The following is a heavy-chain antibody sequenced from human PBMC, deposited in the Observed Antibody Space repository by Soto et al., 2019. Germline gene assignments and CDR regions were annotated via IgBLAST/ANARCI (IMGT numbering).Heavy chain of an antibody. Sequence: VQLVESGGGVVQSGRSLRLSCVASGFIFSNYGMHWVRQAPGKGLEWVALISYDSTNKDYADSVKGRLTVSRDNSKNTLYLQMSSLRVEDTAVYYCAKDRIQLWLPSYSHYYGMDVWGQGTTVSVSS. D-gene: IGHD5-18*01. V-gene: IGHV3-30*18. CDR1: GFIFSNYG. J-gene: IGHJ6*02. CDR3: AKDRIQLWLPSYSHYYGMDV. CDR2: ISYDSTNK.